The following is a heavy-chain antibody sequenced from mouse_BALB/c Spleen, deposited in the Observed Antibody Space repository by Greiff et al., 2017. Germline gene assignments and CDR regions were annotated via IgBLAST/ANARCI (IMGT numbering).Heavy chain of an antibody. CDR2: IDPYNGGT. J-gene: IGHJ4*01. CDR3: ARGDYYGSSYAMDY. V-gene: IGHV1S135*01. CDR1: GYAFTSYN. Sequence: VQLQQPGAELVKPGASVKVSCKASGYAFTSYNMYWVKQSHGKSLEWIGYIDPYNGGTSYNQKFKGKATLTVDKSSSTAYMHLNSLTSEDSAVYYCARGDYYGSSYAMDYWGQGTSVTVSS. D-gene: IGHD1-1*01.